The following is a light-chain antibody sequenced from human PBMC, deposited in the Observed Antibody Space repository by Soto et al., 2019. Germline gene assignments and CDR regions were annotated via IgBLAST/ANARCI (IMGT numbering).Light chain of an antibody. Sequence: QSVLTQPPSVSGAPGQRVTISCTGGSTNIGAGYDVHWYQQLPGTAPKLLISVNNYRPSGVPDRFSGSKSGTSASLAITGLLAEDEADYYCQSYDRSLSGSVFGGGTKLTVL. CDR3: QSYDRSLSGSV. V-gene: IGLV1-40*01. J-gene: IGLJ2*01. CDR1: STNIGAGYD. CDR2: VNN.